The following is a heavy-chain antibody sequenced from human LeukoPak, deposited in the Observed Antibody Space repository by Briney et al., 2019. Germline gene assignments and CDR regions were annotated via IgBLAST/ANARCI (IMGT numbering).Heavy chain of an antibody. V-gene: IGHV4-59*01. D-gene: IGHD3-22*01. CDR3: ARQSISGSSLSYFDY. Sequence: SSETLSLTCTVSGGSISSYYWSWIRQPPGKGLEWIGNIYDSGSTHYNPSLKSRVTISVDTSKNRCSLKLSSVTAADTAVYYCARQSISGSSLSYFDYWGQGTLVNVSS. J-gene: IGHJ4*02. CDR2: IYDSGST. CDR1: GGSISSYY.